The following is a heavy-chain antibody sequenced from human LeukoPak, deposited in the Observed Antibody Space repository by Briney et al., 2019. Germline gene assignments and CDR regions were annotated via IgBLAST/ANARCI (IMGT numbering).Heavy chain of an antibody. CDR2: IYYSGST. J-gene: IGHJ6*02. D-gene: IGHD2-2*01. CDR1: GGSISSSSYY. V-gene: IGHV4-39*01. Sequence: KPSETLSLTCTVSGGSISSSSYYWGWIRQPPGKGLEWIGSIYYSGSTYYNPSLKSRVTISVDTSKNQFSLKLSSVTAADTAVYYCARRLHPNIVVVPASAAVSYYYYGMDVWGQGTTVTVSS. CDR3: ARRLHPNIVVVPASAAVSYYYYGMDV.